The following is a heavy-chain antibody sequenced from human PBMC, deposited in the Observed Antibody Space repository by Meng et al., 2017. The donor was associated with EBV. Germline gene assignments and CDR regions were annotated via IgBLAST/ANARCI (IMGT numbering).Heavy chain of an antibody. V-gene: IGHV3-73*02. J-gene: IGHJ4*02. CDR3: TRLDGSYIYY. CDR2: IRSKANSYAT. D-gene: IGHD1-26*01. CDR1: GFTFSGSA. Sequence: LGASGGGLVLLGGSLKSSGAAFGFTFSGSAMHWVRQASGKGLEWVGRIRSKANSYATAYAASVKGRFTISRDDSKNTAYLQMNSLKTEDTAVYYCTRLDGSYIYYWGQGTLVTVSS.